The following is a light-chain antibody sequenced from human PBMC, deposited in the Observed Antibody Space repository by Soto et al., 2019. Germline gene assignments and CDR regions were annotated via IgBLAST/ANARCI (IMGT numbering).Light chain of an antibody. V-gene: IGKV1-39*01. CDR1: QTITNY. J-gene: IGKJ2*01. CDR3: QQSFGFPYP. CDR2: AAS. Sequence: DIQMTQSPSAVSASVGDRVTITCRASQTITNYLNWYQQKPGKAPQLLMFAASTLPSGVPSRFSGSASGTDFTLTISSLQPEDFATYYCQQSFGFPYPLGQRTKVDI.